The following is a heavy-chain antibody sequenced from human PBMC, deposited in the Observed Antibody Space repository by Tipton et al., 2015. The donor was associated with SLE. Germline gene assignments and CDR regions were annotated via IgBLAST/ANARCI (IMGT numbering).Heavy chain of an antibody. CDR3: AKDQVHPAYCNTNPCDPDRDY. V-gene: IGHV3-23*03. Sequence: SLRLSCAASGFTFSSYAMSWVRQAPGKGLEWGTVVYTDGRTQYADSVKGRFTISRDNSQKTVYLHMNSQRTEDTAIYFCAKDQVHPAYCNTNPCDPDRDYWGRGNLVTVSS. D-gene: IGHD2/OR15-2a*01. CDR1: GFTFSSYA. J-gene: IGHJ4*02. CDR2: VYTDGRT.